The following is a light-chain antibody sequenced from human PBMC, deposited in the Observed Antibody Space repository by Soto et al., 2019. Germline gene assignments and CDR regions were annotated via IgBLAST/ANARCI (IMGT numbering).Light chain of an antibody. CDR1: QSISSW. CDR2: DAS. V-gene: IGKV1-5*01. CDR3: QQYNNWPLT. J-gene: IGKJ4*01. Sequence: GDRVTITCRASQSISSWLAWYQQKPGKAPKLLIYDASTLESGVPSRFSGSGSGTEFTLTISSLLSEDFAVYSCQQYNNWPLTFGGGTKVDIK.